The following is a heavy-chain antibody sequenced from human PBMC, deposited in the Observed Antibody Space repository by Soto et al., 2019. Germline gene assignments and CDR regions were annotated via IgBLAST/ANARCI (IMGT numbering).Heavy chain of an antibody. CDR2: ISSSSSYI. Sequence: PGGSLRLSCAASGFTFSSYSMNWVRQAPGKGLEWVSSISSSSSYIYYADSVKGRFTISRDNAKNSLYLQMNSLRAEDTAVYYCARDLYNWNFAYYYGMDVWGQGTTVTVSS. CDR1: GFTFSSYS. D-gene: IGHD1-7*01. CDR3: ARDLYNWNFAYYYGMDV. V-gene: IGHV3-21*01. J-gene: IGHJ6*02.